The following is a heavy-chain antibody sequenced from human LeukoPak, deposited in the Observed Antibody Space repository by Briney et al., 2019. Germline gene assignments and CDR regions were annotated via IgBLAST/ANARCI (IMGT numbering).Heavy chain of an antibody. D-gene: IGHD2-2*01. Sequence: SETLSLTCTVSGGSISSGGYYWSWIRQHPGKGLEWIGYIYYSGSTYYNPSLKSRVTISVDTSKNQFSLKLCSVTAADTAVYYCARALSPPYTFDYWGQGTLVTVSS. CDR2: IYYSGST. V-gene: IGHV4-31*03. CDR1: GGSISSGGYY. CDR3: ARALSPPYTFDY. J-gene: IGHJ4*02.